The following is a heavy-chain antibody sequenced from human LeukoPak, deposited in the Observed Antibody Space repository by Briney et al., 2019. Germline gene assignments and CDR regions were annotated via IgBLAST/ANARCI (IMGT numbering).Heavy chain of an antibody. Sequence: GGSLRLSCAASGFTFSSYGMHWVRQAPGKGLEWVAVISYDGSNKYYADSVKGRFTISRDNSKNTLYLQMNSLRAEDTAVYYCGKEVRYYDILAGSDIAGYFDYWGQGTLVTLST. J-gene: IGHJ4*02. D-gene: IGHD3-9*01. CDR3: GKEVRYYDILAGSDIAGYFDY. CDR2: ISYDGSNK. V-gene: IGHV3-30*18. CDR1: GFTFSSYG.